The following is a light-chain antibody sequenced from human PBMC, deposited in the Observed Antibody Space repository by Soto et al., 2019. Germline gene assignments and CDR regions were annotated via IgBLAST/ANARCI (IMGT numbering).Light chain of an antibody. V-gene: IGLV2-14*01. CDR2: EAF. CDR1: SSDVGGYDY. J-gene: IGLJ3*02. Sequence: QSALTQPASVSGSPGQSITISCTGTSSDVGGYDYVSWYQQHPGKVPKLMIFEAFRRPSGISNRFSGSKSGNTASLTISGLQAEDEADYYCCSYTTTSTFVFGGGTKLTVL. CDR3: CSYTTTSTFV.